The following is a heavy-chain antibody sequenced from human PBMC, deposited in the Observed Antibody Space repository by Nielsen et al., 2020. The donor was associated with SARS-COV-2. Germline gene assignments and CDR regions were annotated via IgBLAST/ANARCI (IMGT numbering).Heavy chain of an antibody. J-gene: IGHJ6*02. CDR3: ARGTLFSALRGAPYSSGMDV. D-gene: IGHD3-10*01. Sequence: SETLSLTCIVSDGAPSSSSGYSGRRGRQAPGQGLEWMGCISESQTTYYKPSLRSRLSMSVNCSRDQFTLRLSSVTAADTAVYYCARGTLFSALRGAPYSSGMDVWGHGTSVTVSS. CDR1: DGAPSSSSGYS. V-gene: IGHV4-30-2*01. CDR2: ISESQTT.